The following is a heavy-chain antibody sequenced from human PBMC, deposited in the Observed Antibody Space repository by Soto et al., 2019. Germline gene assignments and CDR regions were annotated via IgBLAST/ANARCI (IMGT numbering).Heavy chain of an antibody. J-gene: IGHJ6*02. Sequence: SETLSLTCTVSGGSISSGGYYWSWIRQHPGKGLEWIGYIYYSGSTYYNPSLKSRVTISVDTSKNQFSLKLSSVTAADTAVYYCARGTVDIANYYYYGMDVWGQGTTVTVSS. CDR2: IYYSGST. V-gene: IGHV4-31*03. CDR1: GGSISSGGYY. CDR3: ARGTVDIANYYYYGMDV. D-gene: IGHD5-12*01.